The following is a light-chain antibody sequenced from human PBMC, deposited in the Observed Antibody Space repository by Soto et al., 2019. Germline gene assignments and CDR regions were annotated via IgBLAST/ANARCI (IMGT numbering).Light chain of an antibody. CDR3: QTWVTGIQV. V-gene: IGLV4-69*01. CDR2: LNSDGSH. CDR1: SGHSSYA. J-gene: IGLJ3*02. Sequence: QLVLTQSPSASASLGASVKLTCTLSSGHSSYAIAWHQQQPEKGPRYLMKLNSDGSHSKGDGIPDRFSGSSSGAERYLTTSGLQSEDEADYYCQTWVTGIQVFGGGTTLTVL.